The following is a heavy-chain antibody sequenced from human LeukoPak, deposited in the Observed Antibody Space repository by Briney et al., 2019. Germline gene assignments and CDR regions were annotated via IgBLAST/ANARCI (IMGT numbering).Heavy chain of an antibody. CDR3: ARGVYIAAAQYGY. CDR1: GGSISSYY. J-gene: IGHJ4*02. V-gene: IGHV4-59*01. CDR2: IYYSGTT. D-gene: IGHD6-13*01. Sequence: SGPTLVKPSETLSLTCTVSGGSISSYYWSWIRQPPGKGLEWIGYIYYSGTTNYNPSLKSRVTISVDTSKNQFSLKLSSVPAADTAVYYCARGVYIAAAQYGYWGQGTLVTVSS.